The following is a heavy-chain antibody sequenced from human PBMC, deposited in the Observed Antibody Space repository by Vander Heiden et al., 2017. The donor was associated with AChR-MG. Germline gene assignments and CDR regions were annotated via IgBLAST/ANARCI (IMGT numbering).Heavy chain of an antibody. D-gene: IGHD3-10*01. J-gene: IGHJ4*02. CDR2: INHSGST. CDR3: AARRGYYYGSGSYPFDY. V-gene: IGHV4-34*01. CDR1: GGSFSGYY. Sequence: QVQLQQWGAGLLKPSETLSLTCAVYGGSFSGYYWSWIRQPPGKGLEWIGEINHSGSTNYNPSLKSRVTISVDTSKNQFSLKLSSVTAADTAVYYCAARRGYYYGSGSYPFDYWGQGTLVTVSS.